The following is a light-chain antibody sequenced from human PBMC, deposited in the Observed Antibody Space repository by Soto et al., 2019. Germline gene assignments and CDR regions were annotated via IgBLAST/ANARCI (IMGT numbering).Light chain of an antibody. CDR2: GSF. CDR1: QTVSSN. V-gene: IGKV3-15*01. J-gene: IGKJ2*03. Sequence: EVGVTQSPATLSVSPGESATLSCRASQTVSSNLAWYQQKPCQAPRLLIDGSFTRATGVPARFSARLSGTEFTLNITCPQSEDFALYFCQQFNNLPYSFSQGTKLEIK. CDR3: QQFNNLPYS.